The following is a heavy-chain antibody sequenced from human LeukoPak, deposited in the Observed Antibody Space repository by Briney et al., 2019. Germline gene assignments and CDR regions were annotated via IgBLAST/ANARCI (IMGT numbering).Heavy chain of an antibody. Sequence: ASVKVSCKASGGTFSSYAISWVRQAPGQGLEWMARIIPIFATSDYAQKSQGRVTITTDESTSTAFMELSGLRSEDTAVYYCTKEHEGYFDYWGQGSLVTVSS. CDR3: TKEHEGYFDY. V-gene: IGHV1-69*05. CDR1: GGTFSSYA. J-gene: IGHJ4*02. CDR2: IIPIFATS.